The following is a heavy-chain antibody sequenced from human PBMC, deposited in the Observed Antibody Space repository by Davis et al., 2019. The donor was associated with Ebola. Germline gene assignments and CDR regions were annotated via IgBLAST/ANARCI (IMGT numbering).Heavy chain of an antibody. V-gene: IGHV1-2*06. CDR2: INPNSGGT. CDR1: GYTFTGYY. J-gene: IGHJ5*02. CDR3: AGDFGRYQLLVENPRFDP. Sequence: ASVKVSCKASGYTFTGYYMHWVRQAPGQGLEWMGRINPNSGGTNYAQKFQGRVTMTRDTSISTAYMELSRLRSDDTAVYYCAGDFGRYQLLVENPRFDPWGQGTLVTVSS. D-gene: IGHD2-2*01.